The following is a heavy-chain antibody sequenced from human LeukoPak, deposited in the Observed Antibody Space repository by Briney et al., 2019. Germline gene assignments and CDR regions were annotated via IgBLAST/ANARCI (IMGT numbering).Heavy chain of an antibody. CDR3: ARVTSGGDYYGMDV. J-gene: IGHJ6*02. D-gene: IGHD2-15*01. CDR2: IYYSGST. CDR1: GGSISSYY. V-gene: IGHV4-59*01. Sequence: SSETLSLTCTVSGGSISSYYWSWIRQPPGKGLECIGYIYYSGSTNYNPSLKSRVTISVDTSKNQFSLKVSSVTAADTAVYYCARVTSGGDYYGMDVWGQGTTVTVSS.